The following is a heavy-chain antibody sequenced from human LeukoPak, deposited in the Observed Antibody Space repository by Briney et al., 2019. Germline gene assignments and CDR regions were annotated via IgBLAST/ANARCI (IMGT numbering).Heavy chain of an antibody. V-gene: IGHV3-23*01. CDR2: NCGSGGST. D-gene: IGHD2-2*01. J-gene: IGHJ4*02. CDR3: AKYGVEREVVPAAPTDY. CDR1: VFTFSIYA. Sequence: PGGSLRLSCAPSVFTFSIYAMSWVRQAPGKGVECVSANCGSGGSTYYADSVKGRFTISRDNSKNTLYLQMNSLRAEDTAVYYCAKYGVEREVVPAAPTDYWGQGTLVTVSS.